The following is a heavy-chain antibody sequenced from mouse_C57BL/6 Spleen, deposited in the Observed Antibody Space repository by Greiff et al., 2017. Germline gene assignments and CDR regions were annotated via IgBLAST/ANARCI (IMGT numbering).Heavy chain of an antibody. V-gene: IGHV5-17*01. J-gene: IGHJ3*01. D-gene: IGHD4-1*01. CDR3: ARPGTGAWFAY. CDR2: ISSGSSTI. CDR1: GFTFSDYG. Sequence: EVQVVESGGGLVKPGGSLKLSCAASGFTFSDYGMHWVCQAPEKGLEWVAYISSGSSTIYYADTVKGRFTISRDNAKNTLFLQMTSLRSEDTAMYYCARPGTGAWFAYWGQGTLVTVSA.